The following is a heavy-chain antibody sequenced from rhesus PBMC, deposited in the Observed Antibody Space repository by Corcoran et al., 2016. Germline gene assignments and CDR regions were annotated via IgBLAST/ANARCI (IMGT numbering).Heavy chain of an antibody. V-gene: IGHV4S9*01. CDR3: ARDGALSGGWSGNQCDV. D-gene: IGHD6-37*01. J-gene: IGHJ5-1*01. CDR2: FFGCTART. Sequence: QVQLQESGPGLVKPSETLSLTCAVSGGSISDCSYWNWIRQAPGEGLEWIGNFFGCTARTCYNPVLKSRVTMSKDTSKSQFFLKRSSVTAADTALYYCARDGALSGGWSGNQCDVWGAGVLVTVAS. CDR1: GGSISDCSY.